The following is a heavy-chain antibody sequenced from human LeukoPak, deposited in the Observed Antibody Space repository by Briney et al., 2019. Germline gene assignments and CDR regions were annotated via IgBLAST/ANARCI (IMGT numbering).Heavy chain of an antibody. CDR2: IYYSGST. V-gene: IGHV4-59*01. CDR3: ARDKAVTTPGRYYYYYGMDV. D-gene: IGHD4-17*01. J-gene: IGHJ6*02. CDR1: GGSISSYY. Sequence: SETLSLTCTVSGGSISSYYWSWIRQPPGKGLEWIGYIYYSGSTNYNPSLKSRVTISVDTSKNQFSLKLSSVTAADTAMYYCARDKAVTTPGRYYYYYGMDVWGQGTTVTVSS.